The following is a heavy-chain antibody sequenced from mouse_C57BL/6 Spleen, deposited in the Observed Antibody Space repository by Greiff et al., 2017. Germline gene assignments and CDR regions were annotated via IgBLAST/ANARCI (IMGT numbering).Heavy chain of an antibody. CDR3: ARRYYGCPFAMDY. Sequence: EVQGVESGGDLVKPGGSLKLSCAASGFTFSSYGMSWVRQTPDKRLEWVATISSGGSYTYYPDSVQGRFTISRDNAKNTLYLQMSSLKSEDTAMYYCARRYYGCPFAMDYWGQGTSVTVSS. J-gene: IGHJ4*01. CDR2: ISSGGSYT. CDR1: GFTFSSYG. V-gene: IGHV5-6*01. D-gene: IGHD2-3*01.